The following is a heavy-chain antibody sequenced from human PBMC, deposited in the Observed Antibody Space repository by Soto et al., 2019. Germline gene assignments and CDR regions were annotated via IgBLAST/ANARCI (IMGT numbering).Heavy chain of an antibody. J-gene: IGHJ3*02. CDR3: ARILWNYDILTGYRNAFDI. Sequence: PSETLSLTCTVSGGSISSGGYYWSWIRQHPGKGLEWIGYIYYSGSTYYNPSLKSRVTISVDTSKNQFSLKLSSVTAADTAVYYCARILWNYDILTGYRNAFDIWGQGTMVTVS. CDR2: IYYSGST. D-gene: IGHD3-9*01. CDR1: GGSISSGGYY. V-gene: IGHV4-31*03.